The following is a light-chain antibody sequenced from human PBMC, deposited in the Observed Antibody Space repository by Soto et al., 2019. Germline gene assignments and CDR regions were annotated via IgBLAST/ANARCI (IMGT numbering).Light chain of an antibody. CDR3: TSLTTAYAHV. CDR1: SSDIGSYDY. J-gene: IGLJ1*01. V-gene: IGLV2-14*03. Sequence: QSALTQPASVSGSPGQSITVSCTGTSSDIGSYDYVSWYQQHPGKVPKLIIYDVSNRPSGVSNRFSGSKSGNTASLTISGLQAEDEADYYCTSLTTAYAHVFGSGTKVTVL. CDR2: DVS.